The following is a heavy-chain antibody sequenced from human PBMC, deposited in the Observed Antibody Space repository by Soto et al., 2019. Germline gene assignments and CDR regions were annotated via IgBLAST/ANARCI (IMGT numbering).Heavy chain of an antibody. D-gene: IGHD1-26*01. Sequence: QLQLQESGPGLVKPSETLSLTCTVSGGSISSSNSYWGWIRQPPGKGLAWIGSIYYSGSPYYTPSLKSLVSISVDTSKLQASLTLSSVTAADTAVYYCARRGFMGATTIDYWGQGTLGTVS. V-gene: IGHV4-39*01. CDR2: IYYSGSP. J-gene: IGHJ4*02. CDR3: ARRGFMGATTIDY. CDR1: GGSISSSNSY.